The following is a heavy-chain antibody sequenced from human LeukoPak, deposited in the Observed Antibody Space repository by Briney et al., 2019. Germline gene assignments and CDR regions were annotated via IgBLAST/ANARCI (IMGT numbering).Heavy chain of an antibody. V-gene: IGHV5-51*01. J-gene: IGHJ4*02. Sequence: GESLKISCKGSGYSFTSYWIGWVRPMPGKGLDWMGIIYPSDSDTRYSPSFQGQVTISADKSINTAYLQWSSLKASDTAMYYCARTMVRGVITSSFDFWGQGTLVTVSS. D-gene: IGHD3-10*01. CDR2: IYPSDSDT. CDR1: GYSFTSYW. CDR3: ARTMVRGVITSSFDF.